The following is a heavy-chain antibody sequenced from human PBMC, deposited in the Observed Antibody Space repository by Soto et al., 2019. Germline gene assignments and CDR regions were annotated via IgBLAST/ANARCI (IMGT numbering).Heavy chain of an antibody. D-gene: IGHD1-26*01. CDR1: GYTFTSYG. V-gene: IGHV1-18*01. CDR2: ISVYNGDT. J-gene: IGHJ4*02. Sequence: GASVKVSCKASGYTFTSYGISWVRQAPGQGLEWMGWISVYNGDTNYAQRLQDRVTLTTDTSTSTAYMELRSLRSDDTAVYYCARDAAVGLFDYWGQGTLVTVSS. CDR3: ARDAAVGLFDY.